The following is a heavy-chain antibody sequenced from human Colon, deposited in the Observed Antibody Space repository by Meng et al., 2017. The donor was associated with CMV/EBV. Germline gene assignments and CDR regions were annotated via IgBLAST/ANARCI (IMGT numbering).Heavy chain of an antibody. CDR3: ARDARDIAVPGARWDFDL. Sequence: FTSSSHSMSWVRKAPGKGLEWVSSISSSSGYIYYADSVKGRFTISRDNAKNSLFLQMNSLRAEDTAVYYCARDARDIAVPGARWDFDLWGRGTLVTVSS. CDR1: FTSSSHS. V-gene: IGHV3-21*01. D-gene: IGHD6-19*01. CDR2: ISSSSGYI. J-gene: IGHJ2*01.